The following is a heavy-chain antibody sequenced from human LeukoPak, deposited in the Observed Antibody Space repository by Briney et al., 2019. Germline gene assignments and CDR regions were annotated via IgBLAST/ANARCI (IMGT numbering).Heavy chain of an antibody. CDR1: GGSISTGGYS. J-gene: IGHJ4*02. CDR3: ARLRGYSYYFDS. V-gene: IGHV4-30-2*01. CDR2: IYHTGST. Sequence: SETLSLTCGVSGGSISTGGYSWSWIRQPPGKGLEWIGYIYHTGSTYFNPSFKSRITISVDRSKNQFSLKLSSVNAADTAVYFCARLRGYSYYFDSWGQGTLVTVSS. D-gene: IGHD3-10*01.